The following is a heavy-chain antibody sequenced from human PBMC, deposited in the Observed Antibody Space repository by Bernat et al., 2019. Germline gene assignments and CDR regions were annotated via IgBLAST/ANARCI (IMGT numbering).Heavy chain of an antibody. CDR1: GFTFSSYA. V-gene: IGHV3-23*04. Sequence: VQLVESGGGVVQPGRSLRLSCAASGFTFSSYAMSWVRQAPGKGLEWVSAISGSGGRTYYADSVKGRFTISSDNSKNTLYLQMNSLSAEDTAVYYCAKDALGYCTGGVCPDYWGQGTLVTVSS. J-gene: IGHJ4*02. CDR3: AKDALGYCTGGVCPDY. D-gene: IGHD2-8*02. CDR2: ISGSGGRT.